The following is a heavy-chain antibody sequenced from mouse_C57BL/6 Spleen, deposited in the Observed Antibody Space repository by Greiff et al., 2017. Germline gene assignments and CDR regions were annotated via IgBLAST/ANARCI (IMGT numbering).Heavy chain of an antibody. D-gene: IGHD2-3*01. Sequence: VQLQQSGAELVRPGASVKLSCTASGFNIKDYYMHWVKQRPEQGLEWIGRIDPEDGDTEYAPKFQGKATMTADTSSNTAYLQLSSLTSEDTAVYYCTTYDGYHYYAMDYWGQGTSVTFSS. CDR3: TTYDGYHYYAMDY. CDR1: GFNIKDYY. J-gene: IGHJ4*01. V-gene: IGHV14-1*01. CDR2: IDPEDGDT.